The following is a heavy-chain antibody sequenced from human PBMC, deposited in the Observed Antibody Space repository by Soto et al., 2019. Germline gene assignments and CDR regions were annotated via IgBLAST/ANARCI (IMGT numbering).Heavy chain of an antibody. V-gene: IGHV3-7*01. D-gene: IGHD6-19*01. CDR3: VSFGRGWGLDV. J-gene: IGHJ6*02. CDR1: GFTISSFW. CDR2: IKEDGSEK. Sequence: EVQLVESGGGLVQRGGSLKLSCVASGFTISSFWMTWVRQAPGKGLEWLANIKEDGSEKYYVDSVKGRFTISRDNAKNSLYLQMNSLRVEDTAVYYCVSFGRGWGLDVWGQGTTVTVSS.